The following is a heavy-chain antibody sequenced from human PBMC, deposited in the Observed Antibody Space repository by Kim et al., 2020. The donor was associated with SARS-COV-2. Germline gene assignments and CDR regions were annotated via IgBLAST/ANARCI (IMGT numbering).Heavy chain of an antibody. Sequence: GGSLSLSCAASGFIFSSYAMKWVRQAPGKGLEWVSAISGSGTSTYYADSVKGRFTISRDNSQNILYLQVNSLRGEDTAVYFCAKAAYFSSGSCPFDYSGQGTLVTVSS. J-gene: IGHJ4*02. V-gene: IGHV3-23*01. CDR3: AKAAYFSSGSCPFDY. CDR1: GFIFSSYA. CDR2: ISGSGTST. D-gene: IGHD2-15*01.